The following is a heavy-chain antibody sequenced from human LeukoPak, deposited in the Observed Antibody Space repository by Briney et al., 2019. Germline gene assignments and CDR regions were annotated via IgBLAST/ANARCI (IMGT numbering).Heavy chain of an antibody. CDR3: APVPSGSYGYYFDY. V-gene: IGHV3-23*01. D-gene: IGHD6-19*01. Sequence: GGSLRLSCAASGFTFSSYAMSWVRQAPGKGLEWVSDISGSGGSTYYADSVKGRFTISRDNSKNTLYLQMNSLRAEDPAVYYCAPVPSGSYGYYFDYWGQGTLVTVSS. CDR1: GFTFSSYA. CDR2: ISGSGGST. J-gene: IGHJ4*02.